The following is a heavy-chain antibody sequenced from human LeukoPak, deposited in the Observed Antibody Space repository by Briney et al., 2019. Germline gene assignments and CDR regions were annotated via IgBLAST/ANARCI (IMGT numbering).Heavy chain of an antibody. D-gene: IGHD4-17*01. V-gene: IGHV1-2*02. CDR1: GYTFTGYY. J-gene: IGHJ6*03. CDR3: ARNRYASQPFLYSYGDYEGGRYYMDV. Sequence: GASVKVSCKASGYTFTGYYMHWVRQAPGQGLEWMGWINPNSGGTNYAQKFQGRVTMTRDTSISTACMELSRLRSDDTAVYYCARNRYASQPFLYSYGDYEGGRYYMDVWAKGPRSPSP. CDR2: INPNSGGT.